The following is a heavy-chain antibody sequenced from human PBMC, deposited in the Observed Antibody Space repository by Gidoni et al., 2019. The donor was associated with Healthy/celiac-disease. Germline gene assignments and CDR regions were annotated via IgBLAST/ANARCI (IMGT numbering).Heavy chain of an antibody. CDR3: ARDLLVRFLVYGMDV. CDR1: GFPFSSYG. J-gene: IGHJ6*02. D-gene: IGHD3-3*01. Sequence: QVQLVESGGGVVQSGRSLSLSVAASGFPFSSYGMHWVHQAPGKGLEWVAVIWYDGSNKYYADSVKGRFTISRDNSKNTLYLQMNSLRAEDTAVYYCARDLLVRFLVYGMDVWGQGTTVTVSS. CDR2: IWYDGSNK. V-gene: IGHV3-33*01.